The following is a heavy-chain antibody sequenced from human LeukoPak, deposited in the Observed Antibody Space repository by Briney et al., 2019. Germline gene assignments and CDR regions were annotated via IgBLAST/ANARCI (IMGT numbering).Heavy chain of an antibody. V-gene: IGHV3-23*01. J-gene: IGHJ4*02. CDR3: AKGRYDFWSGYLTD. CDR1: GFTFSSYA. CDR2: ISGSGGST. Sequence: GGFLRLSCAASGFTFSSYAMSWVRQAPGKGLEWVSAISGSGGSTYYADSVKGRFTISRDNSKNTLYLQMNSLRAEDTAVYYCAKGRYDFWSGYLTDWGQGTLVTVSS. D-gene: IGHD3-3*01.